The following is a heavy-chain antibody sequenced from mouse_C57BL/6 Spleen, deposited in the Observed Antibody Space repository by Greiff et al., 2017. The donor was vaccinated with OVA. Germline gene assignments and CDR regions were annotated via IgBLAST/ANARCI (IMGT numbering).Heavy chain of an antibody. D-gene: IGHD2-2*01. V-gene: IGHV2-6*03. CDR3: AREKGGYDGAWFAY. CDR1: GFSLTSYG. J-gene: IGHJ3*01. CDR2: IWSDGST. Sequence: QVQLKESGPGLVAPSQSLSITCTVSGFSLTSYGVHWVRQPPGKGLEWLVVIWSDGSTTYNSALKSRLSISKDNTKSQVFLKMNSLQTDDTAMYYCAREKGGYDGAWFAYWGQGTLVTVSA.